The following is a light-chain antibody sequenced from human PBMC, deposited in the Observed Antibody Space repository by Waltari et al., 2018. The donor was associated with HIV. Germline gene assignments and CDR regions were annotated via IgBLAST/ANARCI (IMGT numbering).Light chain of an antibody. CDR2: EVS. CDR3: CSHAAFNILL. V-gene: IGLV2-14*01. J-gene: IGLJ2*01. Sequence: QSALTQPASVSGSPGQSLTISCTGATSAVGGYNSVSWYQQHPGQAPKLIIYEVSNRPSGLSARLSASRSGEPASLTISGRQADDEAAYYCCSHAAFNILLFGGGTKVTVL. CDR1: TSAVGGYNS.